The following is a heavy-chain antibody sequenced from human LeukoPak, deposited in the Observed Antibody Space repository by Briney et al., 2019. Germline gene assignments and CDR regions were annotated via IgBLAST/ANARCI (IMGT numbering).Heavy chain of an antibody. CDR3: ARDYCGGDCRPYYYYGMDV. J-gene: IGHJ6*02. CDR2: ISYDGSNK. D-gene: IGHD2-21*02. Sequence: GGSLRLSCAASGFTFSSYAMHWVRQAPGKGLEWVAVISYDGSNKYYADSVKGRFTISRDNSKNTLYLQMNSLRAEDTAVYYCARDYCGGDCRPYYYYGMDVWGQGTTVTVSS. V-gene: IGHV3-30-3*01. CDR1: GFTFSSYA.